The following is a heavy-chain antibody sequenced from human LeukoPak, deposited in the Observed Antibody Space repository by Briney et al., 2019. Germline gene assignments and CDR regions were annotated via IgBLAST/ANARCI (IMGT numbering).Heavy chain of an antibody. J-gene: IGHJ4*02. Sequence: PSETLSLTCTVSGASITSDIFYWNWIRQSPGKDLEWIGAIHNSRGTSYNPSLESRLAISVDPPENKFFLKMTSVTDADTATYYCGKVGGNTNSWGQGTLVTVSP. D-gene: IGHD4-23*01. V-gene: IGHV4-30-4*01. CDR3: GKVGGNTNS. CDR2: IHNSRGT. CDR1: GASITSDIFY.